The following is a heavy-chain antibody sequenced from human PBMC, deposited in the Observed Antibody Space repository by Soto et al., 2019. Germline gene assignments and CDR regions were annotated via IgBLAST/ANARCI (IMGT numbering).Heavy chain of an antibody. D-gene: IGHD6-25*01. CDR1: CGSISSYY. V-gene: IGHV4-59*01. Sequence: SETLSLTCTVSCGSISSYYWSWIRQPPGKGLEWIGYIYYSGSTNYNPSLKSRVTISVDTSKNQFSLKLNSVTAADTAVYYCARGPSRGFDYWGQGTLVTVSS. CDR2: IYYSGST. J-gene: IGHJ4*02. CDR3: ARGPSRGFDY.